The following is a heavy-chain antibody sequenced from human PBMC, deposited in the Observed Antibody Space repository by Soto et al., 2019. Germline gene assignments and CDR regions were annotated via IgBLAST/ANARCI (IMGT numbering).Heavy chain of an antibody. CDR2: ISYDGRNK. CDR3: AKSTYNGYPFDY. J-gene: IGHJ4*02. D-gene: IGHD5-12*01. CDR1: GFTFSSYG. V-gene: IGHV3-30*18. Sequence: QVQLVESGGGVVQPGRSLRLSCAASGFTFSSYGMHWVRQAPGKGLEWVAVISYDGRNKYYADSVKGRFTISRDNSKNTLYLQMNSMRAEDTAVYYCAKSTYNGYPFDYWGQGTLVTVSS.